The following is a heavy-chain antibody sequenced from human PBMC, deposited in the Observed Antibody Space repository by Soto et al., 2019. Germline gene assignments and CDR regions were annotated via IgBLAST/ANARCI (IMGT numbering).Heavy chain of an antibody. CDR3: ARESLLWFGEAQSGMDV. J-gene: IGHJ6*02. CDR1: GGSISSGGYY. D-gene: IGHD3-10*01. V-gene: IGHV4-31*03. CDR2: IYYSGST. Sequence: SETLSLTCTVSGGSISSGGYYWSWIRQHPGKGLEWIGYIYYSGSTYYNPSLKSRVTISVDTSKNQFSLKLSSVTAADTAVYYCARESLLWFGEAQSGMDVWGQGTTVTVSS.